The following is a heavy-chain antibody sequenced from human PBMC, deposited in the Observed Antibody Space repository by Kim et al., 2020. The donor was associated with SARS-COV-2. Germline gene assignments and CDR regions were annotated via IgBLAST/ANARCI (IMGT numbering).Heavy chain of an antibody. CDR3: AKDRIGGVIAPNLDY. V-gene: IGHV3-23*01. Sequence: GGSLRLSCAASGFTFSSYAMSWVRQAPGKGLEWVSAISGSGGSTYYADSVKGRFTISRDNSKNTLYLQMNSLRAEDTAVYYCAKDRIGGVIAPNLDYWGQGTLVTVSS. J-gene: IGHJ4*02. D-gene: IGHD3-16*02. CDR1: GFTFSSYA. CDR2: ISGSGGST.